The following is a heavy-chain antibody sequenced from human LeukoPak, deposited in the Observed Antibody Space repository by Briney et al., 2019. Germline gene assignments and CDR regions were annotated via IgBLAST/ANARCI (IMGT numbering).Heavy chain of an antibody. J-gene: IGHJ4*02. CDR1: GYSFTTYW. V-gene: IGHV5-51*01. CDR2: IYPGDSDT. D-gene: IGHD6-19*01. Sequence: GASLKISCKGSGYSFTTYWIGWVRQMPGKGLEWMGIIYPGDSDTRYSPSFQGQVTISADKSISTAYLQWSSLKASDTAMYYCARRDIAVAGTFDYWGQGTLVTVSS. CDR3: ARRDIAVAGTFDY.